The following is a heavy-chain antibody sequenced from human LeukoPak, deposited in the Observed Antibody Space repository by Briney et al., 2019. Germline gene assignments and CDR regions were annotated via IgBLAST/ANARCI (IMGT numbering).Heavy chain of an antibody. J-gene: IGHJ4*02. CDR2: IHTSGNT. CDR3: ARDLSSGWYSGYFDY. CDR1: GGSISSGSYC. V-gene: IGHV4-61*09. D-gene: IGHD6-19*01. Sequence: SETLSLTCTVSGGSISSGSYCWSWIRQPAGKGLEWIGHIHTSGNTNYNPSLKSRVTISVDTSKNQFSLKLSSVTAADTAVYYCARDLSSGWYSGYFDYWGQGTLVTVSS.